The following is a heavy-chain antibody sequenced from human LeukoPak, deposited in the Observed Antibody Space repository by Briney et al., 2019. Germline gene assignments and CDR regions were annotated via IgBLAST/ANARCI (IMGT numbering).Heavy chain of an antibody. D-gene: IGHD5-24*01. CDR1: GFTFSPYW. J-gene: IGHJ4*02. CDR3: VRDGDAYNFDC. Sequence: GRSLRLSCAASGFTFSPYWMHWVRQAPGKGLVWVSRIKSDGSSTNYADSVKGRFTISRDNAKNTLYLQMNSLRAEDTAVYYCVRDGDAYNFDCWGQGTLVVVSS. V-gene: IGHV3-74*01. CDR2: IKSDGSST.